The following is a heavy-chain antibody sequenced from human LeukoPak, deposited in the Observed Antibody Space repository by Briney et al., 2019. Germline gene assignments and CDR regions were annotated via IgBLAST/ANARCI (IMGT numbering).Heavy chain of an antibody. CDR1: GFTFSSYS. D-gene: IGHD1-26*01. Sequence: GGSLRLSCAASGFTFSSYSMNWVRQAPGKGLEWVSSISSSSSYIYYADSVKGRFTISRDNAKNSLYLQMNSLRAEDTAVYYCARAGSGSYRHFDYWGQGTLVTVSS. V-gene: IGHV3-21*01. CDR2: ISSSSSYI. CDR3: ARAGSGSYRHFDY. J-gene: IGHJ4*02.